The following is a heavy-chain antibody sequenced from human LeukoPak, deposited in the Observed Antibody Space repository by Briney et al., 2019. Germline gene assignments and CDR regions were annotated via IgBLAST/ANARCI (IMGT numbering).Heavy chain of an antibody. CDR1: GFTFSSYA. Sequence: GGSLRLSCAASGFTFSSYAMHWVRQAPGKGLEWVSGISWNSGSIGYADSVKGRFTISRDNAKNSLYMQMNSLRAEDMALYYCAKTMGSGWSDAFDIWGQGTMVTVSS. D-gene: IGHD6-19*01. J-gene: IGHJ3*02. CDR3: AKTMGSGWSDAFDI. CDR2: ISWNSGSI. V-gene: IGHV3-9*03.